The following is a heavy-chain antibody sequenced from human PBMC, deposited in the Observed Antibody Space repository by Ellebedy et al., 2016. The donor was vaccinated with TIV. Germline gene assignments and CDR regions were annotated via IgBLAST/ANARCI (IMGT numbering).Heavy chain of an antibody. CDR2: INPNSGGT. J-gene: IGHJ6*02. D-gene: IGHD3-10*01. CDR3: ATRVVRFGEYYYYYGMDV. CDR1: GYTFTGYY. V-gene: IGHV1-2*02. Sequence: ASVKVSCXASGYTFTGYYMHWVRQAPGQGLEWMGWINPNSGGTNYAQKFQGRVTMTRDTSISTAYMELSRLRSDDTAVYYCATRVVRFGEYYYYYGMDVWGQGTTVTVSS.